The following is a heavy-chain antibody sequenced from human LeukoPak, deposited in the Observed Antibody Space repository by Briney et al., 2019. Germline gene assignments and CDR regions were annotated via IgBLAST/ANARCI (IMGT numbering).Heavy chain of an antibody. CDR1: GFTFSDYY. CDR3: AKGGVVVTAIYDY. V-gene: IGHV3-11*01. J-gene: IGHJ4*02. CDR2: ISSSGSTI. Sequence: SGGSLRLSCAASGFTFSDYYMSWIRQAPGKGLEWVSYISSSGSTIYYADSVKGRFTISRDNAKNSLYLQMNSLRAEDTAVYYCAKGGVVVTAIYDYWGQGTLVTVSS. D-gene: IGHD2-21*02.